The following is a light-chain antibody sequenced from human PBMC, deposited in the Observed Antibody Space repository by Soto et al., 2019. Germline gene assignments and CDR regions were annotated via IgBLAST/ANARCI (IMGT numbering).Light chain of an antibody. CDR3: SSYTGSSTS. Sequence: QSALTQPASVSGSPGQSITISCTGTSSDVGRYNYVSWYQQHPGKALKLIIYDVTYRPSGVSDRFSGSKSGSTASLTISGLQAEDEADYYCSSYTGSSTSFGGGTKLTVL. J-gene: IGLJ3*02. CDR1: SSDVGRYNY. CDR2: DVT. V-gene: IGLV2-14*01.